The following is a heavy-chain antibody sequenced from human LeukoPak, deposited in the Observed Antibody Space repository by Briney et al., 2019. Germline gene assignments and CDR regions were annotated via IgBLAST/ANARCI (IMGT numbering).Heavy chain of an antibody. J-gene: IGHJ3*02. Sequence: GGSLRLSCAASGFTFSSYSMNWVRQAPGKGLEWVSSISSSSSYIYYADSVKGRFNISREKAKNSLYPQMQSLRAEETAVYYCARGREYSFDAFDIWGQGTMVTVSS. V-gene: IGHV3-21*01. CDR3: ARGREYSFDAFDI. CDR1: GFTFSSYS. D-gene: IGHD5-18*01. CDR2: ISSSSSYI.